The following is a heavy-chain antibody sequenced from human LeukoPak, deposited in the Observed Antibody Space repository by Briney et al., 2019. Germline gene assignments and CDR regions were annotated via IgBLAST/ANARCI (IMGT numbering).Heavy chain of an antibody. V-gene: IGHV3-53*01. Sequence: GGSLRLSCAASGFTVSSNYMSWVRQAPGKGLEWVSVIYSGGSTYYADSVKGRFTISRDNSKNTLYLQMNSLRAEDTAVYYCASYHDGSGYSPHFDYWGQGTLVTVSS. J-gene: IGHJ4*02. D-gene: IGHD3-22*01. CDR3: ASYHDGSGYSPHFDY. CDR1: GFTVSSNY. CDR2: IYSGGST.